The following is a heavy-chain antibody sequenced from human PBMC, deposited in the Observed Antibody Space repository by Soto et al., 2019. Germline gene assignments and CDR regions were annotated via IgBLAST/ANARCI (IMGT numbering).Heavy chain of an antibody. J-gene: IGHJ6*02. CDR3: ARGEYHNYYHYGMDV. CDR1: GFTFSSYA. CDR2: ISYDGSNK. V-gene: IGHV3-30-3*01. Sequence: LRLSCAASGFTFSSYAMHWVRQAPGKGLEWVAVISYDGSNKYYADSVKGRFTISRDNSKNTLYLQMNSLRAEDTAVYYCARGEYHNYYHYGMDVWGQGTTVTVSS.